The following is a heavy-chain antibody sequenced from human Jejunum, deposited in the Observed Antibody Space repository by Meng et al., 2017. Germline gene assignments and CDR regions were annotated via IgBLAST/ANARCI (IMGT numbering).Heavy chain of an antibody. CDR1: GDSVSSNSAA. CDR3: ASWRYDH. Sequence: QGQLQQSGPGLVKPSQTLSLTCAISGDSVSSNSAAWNWIRQSPSRGLEWLGRTYYRSKWYNQYAVHVRSRITINPDTSKNQFSLHLDSVTPEDTAVYYCASWRYDHWGQGTLVTASS. CDR2: TYYRSKWYN. V-gene: IGHV6-1*01. D-gene: IGHD1-1*01. J-gene: IGHJ4*02.